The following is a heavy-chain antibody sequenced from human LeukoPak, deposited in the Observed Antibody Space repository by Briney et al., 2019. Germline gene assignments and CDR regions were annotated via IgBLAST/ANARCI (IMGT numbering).Heavy chain of an antibody. Sequence: GESLQISCKASTYGFSAYWIGWGRQMPGSGLEWVGIIYPSDSDTRYSPSFQGQVTISADESINTAYLQWSSLEASDTAMYYCAQGVSSDYFEYWGQGSLVTVSS. CDR2: IYPSDSDT. CDR1: TYGFSAYW. CDR3: AQGVSSDYFEY. D-gene: IGHD3-22*01. V-gene: IGHV5-51*01. J-gene: IGHJ4*02.